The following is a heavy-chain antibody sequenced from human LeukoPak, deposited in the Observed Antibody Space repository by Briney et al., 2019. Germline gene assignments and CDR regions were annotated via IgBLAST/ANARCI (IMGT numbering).Heavy chain of an antibody. CDR3: TSYGAEYYYYGMDV. Sequence: GGSLRLSCAASGFTFSGSAMHWVRQASGKGLEWVGRIRSKANSYATAYAASVKGRFTISRDDSKNMAYLQMNSLKTEDTAVYYCTSYGAEYYYYGMDVWGQGTTVTVSS. CDR2: IRSKANSYAT. V-gene: IGHV3-73*01. CDR1: GFTFSGSA. J-gene: IGHJ6*02. D-gene: IGHD3-16*01.